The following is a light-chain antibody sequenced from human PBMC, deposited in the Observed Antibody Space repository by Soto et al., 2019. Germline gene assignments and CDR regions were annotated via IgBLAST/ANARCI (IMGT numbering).Light chain of an antibody. J-gene: IGKJ2*01. CDR2: DAS. CDR3: QQRSHWPT. CDR1: PSISSF. V-gene: IGKV3-11*01. Sequence: VLTQSPATLSLSPREIATLSCRASPSISSFFAWYHQKPGQAPRLLIDDASNRATGIPAMFSGRGSGTDFTLTISSLEPEDFAVYYCQQRSHWPTFGQGTKLEIK.